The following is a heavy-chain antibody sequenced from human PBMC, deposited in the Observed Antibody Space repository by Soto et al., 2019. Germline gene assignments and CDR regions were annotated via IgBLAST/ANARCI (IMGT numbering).Heavy chain of an antibody. CDR1: GYSFTSYW. Sequence: GESLKISCKGSGYSFTSYWISWVRQMPGKGLEWMGRIDPSDSYTNYSPSFQGHVTISADKSISTAYLQWSSLKASDTTMYYCARLMGYCSSTSCLYYYYYGMDVWGQGTTVTVSS. CDR3: ARLMGYCSSTSCLYYYYYGMDV. D-gene: IGHD2-2*01. CDR2: IDPSDSYT. V-gene: IGHV5-10-1*01. J-gene: IGHJ6*02.